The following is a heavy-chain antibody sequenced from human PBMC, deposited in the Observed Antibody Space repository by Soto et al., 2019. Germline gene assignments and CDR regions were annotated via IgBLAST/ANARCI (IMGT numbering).Heavy chain of an antibody. J-gene: IGHJ4*02. CDR2: ISHDGSNK. CDR3: ARAHNYGDLRGVAY. V-gene: IGHV3-30-3*01. Sequence: GGSLRLSCAASGFTFSSYAMHWVRQAPGKGLEWVAVISHDGSNKYYEDSMKGRFTITRDNSTNTLYLQMNSLRAEDTAVYYCARAHNYGDLRGVAYWGQGTLVTVSS. D-gene: IGHD4-17*01. CDR1: GFTFSSYA.